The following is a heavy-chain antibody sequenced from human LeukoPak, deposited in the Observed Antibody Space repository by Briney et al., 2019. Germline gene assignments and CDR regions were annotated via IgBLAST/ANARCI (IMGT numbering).Heavy chain of an antibody. CDR1: GGSISSSSHY. V-gene: IGHV4-39*01. J-gene: IGHJ4*02. Sequence: SETLSLTCTVSGGSISSSSHYWAWIRQPPGKGLEWLATISESGTTYYNPSLKSRVTISVDTSKNQFSLKLGSVTAADTAVFYRARYSGSYFDYWGQGTLVTVSS. D-gene: IGHD3-10*01. CDR3: ARYSGSYFDY. CDR2: ISESGTT.